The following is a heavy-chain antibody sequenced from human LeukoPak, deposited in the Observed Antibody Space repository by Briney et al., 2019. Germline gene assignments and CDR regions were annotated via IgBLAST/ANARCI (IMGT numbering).Heavy chain of an antibody. V-gene: IGHV1-24*01. CDR2: FDPEDGET. Sequence: ASVKVSCKVSGYTLTELPMHWVRQAPGKGLEWMGGFDPEDGETIYAQKFQGRVTMAEDTSTDTAYMELSSLTSDDTAVYYCATDLAMVRGVIGGDYWGQGTLVTVSS. CDR1: GYTLTELP. CDR3: ATDLAMVRGVIGGDY. D-gene: IGHD3-10*01. J-gene: IGHJ4*02.